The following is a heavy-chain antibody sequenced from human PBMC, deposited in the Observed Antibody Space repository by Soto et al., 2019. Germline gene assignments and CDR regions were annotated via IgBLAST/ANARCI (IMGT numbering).Heavy chain of an antibody. CDR2: IYRSGDT. CDR1: GFPVSDNY. Sequence: DVQLVESGGDLVQPGGSLRLSCAASGFPVSDNYMNCVRQAPGKGLEWVSTIYRSGDTIYAYSVKGRFTISRDNAKNTLYLQMNSLRAEDTAVYYCTRKHGMDVWGQGTTITVSS. CDR3: TRKHGMDV. J-gene: IGHJ6*02. V-gene: IGHV3-66*01.